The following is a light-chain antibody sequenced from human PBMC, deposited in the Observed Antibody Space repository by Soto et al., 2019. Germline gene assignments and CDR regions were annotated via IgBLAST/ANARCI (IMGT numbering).Light chain of an antibody. CDR1: QSVSSSY. V-gene: IGKV3-20*01. CDR3: QQYGSSRTWT. CDR2: GAS. Sequence: TQSPGTLSLSPGERATPSCRASQSVSSSYLAWYQQKPGQTPRLLIYGASSRATGIPDRFSGSGSGTDFTLTIIRLEPEDFAVYYCQQYGSSRTWTFGQGTKVDIK. J-gene: IGKJ1*01.